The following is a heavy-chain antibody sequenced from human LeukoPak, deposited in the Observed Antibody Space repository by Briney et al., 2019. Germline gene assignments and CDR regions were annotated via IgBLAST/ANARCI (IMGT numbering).Heavy chain of an antibody. V-gene: IGHV3-23*01. Sequence: GGSLRLSCAASGFTFSSYAMSWVRQAPGKGLEWVSAISGSGGSTYYADSVKGRFTISRDNSKNTLYLQMNSLRAEDTAVYYCAKATCYYGSGSYNWFDYWGQGTLVTVSS. CDR2: ISGSGGST. D-gene: IGHD3-10*01. CDR1: GFTFSSYA. J-gene: IGHJ4*02. CDR3: AKATCYYGSGSYNWFDY.